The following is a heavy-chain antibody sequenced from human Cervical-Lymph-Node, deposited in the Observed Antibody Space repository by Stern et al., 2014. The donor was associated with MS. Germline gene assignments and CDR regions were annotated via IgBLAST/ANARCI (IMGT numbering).Heavy chain of an antibody. Sequence: EVQLVESGAEVKKPGESLKISCKGSGYTFTNNWIAWVRQMPGKGLEWMGIIYPDDSDIRYSPSLQGQVPISADNSISTASLKGSSLKAGDSAVYYGARHPPRRKWDDPNYGMDVWGQGTTVTVSS. CDR1: GYTFTNNW. V-gene: IGHV5-51*01. D-gene: IGHD1-1*01. CDR3: ARHPPRRKWDDPNYGMDV. J-gene: IGHJ6*02. CDR2: IYPDDSDI.